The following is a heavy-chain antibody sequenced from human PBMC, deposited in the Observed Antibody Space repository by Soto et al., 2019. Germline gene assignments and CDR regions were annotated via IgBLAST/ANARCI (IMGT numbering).Heavy chain of an antibody. CDR2: ISAYNGNT. CDR1: GYTFTSYG. V-gene: IGHV1-18*01. Sequence: QVQLVQSGAEVKKPGASVKVSCKASGYTFTSYGISWVRQAPGQGLEWMGWISAYNGNTNYAPKLQRRVTMTTDTSTSTAYMELRSLRSDDTAVYYCVRSGYCSGGSCYGDYYYMDVWGKGTTVTVSS. D-gene: IGHD2-15*01. CDR3: VRSGYCSGGSCYGDYYYMDV. J-gene: IGHJ6*03.